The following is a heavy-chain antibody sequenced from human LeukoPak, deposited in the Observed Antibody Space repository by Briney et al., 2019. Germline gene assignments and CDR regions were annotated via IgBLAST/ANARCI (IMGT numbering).Heavy chain of an antibody. CDR1: GYTFTSYD. V-gene: IGHV1-8*01. CDR2: MNPNSGNT. J-gene: IGHJ4*02. Sequence: ASVKVSCKASGYTFTSYDINWVRQATGQGLEWIGWMNPNSGNTGYAQKFQGRVTMTRNTSISTAYMELSSLRSEDTAVYYCARAPQGLLWFGELSFDYWGQGTLVTVSS. CDR3: ARAPQGLLWFGELSFDY. D-gene: IGHD3-10*01.